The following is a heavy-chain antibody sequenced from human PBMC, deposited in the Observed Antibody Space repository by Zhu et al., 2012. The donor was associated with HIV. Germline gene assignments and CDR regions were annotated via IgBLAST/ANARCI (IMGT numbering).Heavy chain of an antibody. D-gene: IGHD3-9*01. Sequence: QVQLQESGPGLVKPSDTLSLTCAVSGYSISSSNWWGWIRQPPGKGLEWIAYMSYSGSTYYNVSLKSRVTMSVDTSKNQFSLKLRSVTPVDTAVYYCARIREDILTGFYYYYMDVWGKGPRSPSP. J-gene: IGHJ6*03. V-gene: IGHV4-28*01. CDR1: GYSISSSNW. CDR3: ARIREDILTGFYYYYMDV. CDR2: MSYSGST.